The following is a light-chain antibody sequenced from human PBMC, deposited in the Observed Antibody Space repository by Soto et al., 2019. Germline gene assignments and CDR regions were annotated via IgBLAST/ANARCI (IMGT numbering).Light chain of an antibody. J-gene: IGKJ2*01. Sequence: EIVLTQFPGTLSLSPGERATLSCRASQSVDSTYLAWYQQKPGQAPRLLIYATSSRAAGVPDRFSGSGSGTDFTLTISRLEPEDFAVYYCQQYGTSPPLYTFGQGTKLDIK. V-gene: IGKV3-20*01. CDR1: QSVDSTY. CDR3: QQYGTSPPLYT. CDR2: ATS.